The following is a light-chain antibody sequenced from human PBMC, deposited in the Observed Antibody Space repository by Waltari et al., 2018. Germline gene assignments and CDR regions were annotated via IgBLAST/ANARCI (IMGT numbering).Light chain of an antibody. V-gene: IGLV3-1*01. J-gene: IGLJ2*01. Sequence: SYDLTQPPSVSVSPGQPATITCSGATLGYRSVSWYQQKPSQSPVWLVYQSDKRPSGIPERISGSNSGNTATLTISGTQSVDEADYYCQTWDSGSVIFGGGTKLTVL. CDR3: QTWDSGSVI. CDR1: TLGYRS. CDR2: QSD.